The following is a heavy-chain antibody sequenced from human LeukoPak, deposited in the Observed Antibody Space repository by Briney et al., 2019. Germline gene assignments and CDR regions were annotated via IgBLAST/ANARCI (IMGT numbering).Heavy chain of an antibody. Sequence: GGSLRLSCTASGFTFSSYGMSWVRQAPGKGLEWVPAISGGAASTNYADTVKGRFTISRDNSKNTLFLQMNSLRAEDTAIYYCAKSGRYCSGGSCYQEASLDYWGQGTLVTVSS. CDR1: GFTFSSYG. D-gene: IGHD2-15*01. CDR2: ISGGAAST. J-gene: IGHJ4*02. V-gene: IGHV3-23*01. CDR3: AKSGRYCSGGSCYQEASLDY.